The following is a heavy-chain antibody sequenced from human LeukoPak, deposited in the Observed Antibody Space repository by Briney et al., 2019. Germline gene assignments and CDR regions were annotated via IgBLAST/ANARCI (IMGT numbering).Heavy chain of an antibody. Sequence: GGSLRLSCAASGFTFSRHWMHWVRQAPGKGLVWVSRSNSDGSSTNYADSVKGRFTISRDNAKNTLYLQMNSLKTEDTAVYYCTTDLHTYYYDSSGYYFINYWGQGTLVTVSS. V-gene: IGHV3-74*01. CDR2: SNSDGSST. CDR3: TTDLHTYYYDSSGYYFINY. J-gene: IGHJ4*02. D-gene: IGHD3-22*01. CDR1: GFTFSRHW.